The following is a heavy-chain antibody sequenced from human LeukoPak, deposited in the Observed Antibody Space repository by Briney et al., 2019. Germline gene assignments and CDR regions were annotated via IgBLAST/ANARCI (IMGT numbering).Heavy chain of an antibody. D-gene: IGHD3-10*01. V-gene: IGHV3-30*04. CDR3: ARDRDTRTPAFDI. CDR2: ISYDGSNK. CDR1: GFTFSSYA. J-gene: IGHJ3*02. Sequence: GRSLRLSCAASGFTFSSYAMHWVRQAPGKGLEWVAVISYDGSNKYYADSVKGRFTISRDNSKNTLYLQMNSLRAEDTAVYYCARDRDTRTPAFDIWGQGTMVTVSS.